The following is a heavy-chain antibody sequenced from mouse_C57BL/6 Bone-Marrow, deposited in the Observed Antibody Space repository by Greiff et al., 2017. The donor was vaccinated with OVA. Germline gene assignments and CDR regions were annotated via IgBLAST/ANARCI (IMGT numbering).Heavy chain of an antibody. CDR1: GYTFTSYT. CDR3: ARKYYSNWKAMDY. Sequence: VQLQESGAELARPGASVKMSCKASGYTFTSYTMHWVKQRPGQGLEWIGYINPSSGYTKYNQKFKDKATLTAVKSSSTAYMQLSSLTSEDSAVYYCARKYYSNWKAMDYWGQGTSVTVSS. D-gene: IGHD2-5*01. CDR2: INPSSGYT. V-gene: IGHV1-4*01. J-gene: IGHJ4*01.